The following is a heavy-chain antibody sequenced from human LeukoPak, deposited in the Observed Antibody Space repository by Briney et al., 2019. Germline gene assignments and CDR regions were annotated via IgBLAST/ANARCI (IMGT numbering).Heavy chain of an antibody. CDR2: IYYSGST. D-gene: IGHD3-22*01. J-gene: IGHJ6*03. CDR1: GGSIDSSSYY. Sequence: SETLSLTCTVSGGSIDSSSYYWGWLRQPPGKGLEWIGSIYYSGSTYYNPSLKSRVTISLDTSKNQVSLKLSSVTAADTAVYYCARALIGGVYYYMDVWGTGTTVTVSS. V-gene: IGHV4-39*07. CDR3: ARALIGGVYYYMDV.